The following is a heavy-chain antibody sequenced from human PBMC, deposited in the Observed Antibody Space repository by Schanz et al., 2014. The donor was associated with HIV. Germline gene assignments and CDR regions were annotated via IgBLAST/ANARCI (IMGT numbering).Heavy chain of an antibody. V-gene: IGHV3-66*01. D-gene: IGHD2-21*01. CDR3: AAGLIRYFFDY. CDR1: GFTFSNAW. Sequence: EVQLVESGGGLVKPGGSLRLSCAASGFTFSNAWMNWVRQAPGKGLEWVSVVYIGDSTFYTNSVKGRFTISRDDSKNTLYLQMNSLRAEDTAMYYCAAGLIRYFFDYWGQGTLVTVSS. CDR2: VYIGDST. J-gene: IGHJ4*02.